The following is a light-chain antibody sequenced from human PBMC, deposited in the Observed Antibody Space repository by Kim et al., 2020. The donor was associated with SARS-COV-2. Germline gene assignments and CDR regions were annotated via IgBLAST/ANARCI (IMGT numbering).Light chain of an antibody. CDR2: SNN. J-gene: IGLJ3*02. Sequence: GQRVTSPCSRSGSNSGRHPCTWFQHPPGTAPKLLIYSNNPRPSGVPDRFSCSKSGTSASLAIRGLQSEDEADYYCAAWDDSLNGWVFGGGTQLTVL. V-gene: IGLV1-44*01. CDR3: AAWDDSLNGWV. CDR1: GSNSGRHP.